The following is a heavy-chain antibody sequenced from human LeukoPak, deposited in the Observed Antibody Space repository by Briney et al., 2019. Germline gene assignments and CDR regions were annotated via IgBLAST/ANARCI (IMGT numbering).Heavy chain of an antibody. J-gene: IGHJ4*02. CDR1: GGSISSSSYY. CDR3: ANYPSGSGYYVRFEY. CDR2: IYYSGST. Sequence: SETLSFTCTVSGGSISSSSYYWGWIRQSPGKGLEWIASIYYSGSTYYNPSLKSRVTISVDTSKNQFSLKLSSVTAADTALYYCANYPSGSGYYVRFEYWGQGTLVTVSS. V-gene: IGHV4-39*07. D-gene: IGHD3-22*01.